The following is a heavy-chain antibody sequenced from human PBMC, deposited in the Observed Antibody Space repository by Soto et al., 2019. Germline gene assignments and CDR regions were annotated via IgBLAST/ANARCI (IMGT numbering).Heavy chain of an antibody. CDR3: AREYQKDSSSSTFDY. Sequence: GASVKVSCKASGGTFSSYAISWVRQAPGQGLEWMGGIIPIFGTANYAQKFQGRVTINADESTSTAYMELSSLRSEDTAVYYCAREYQKDSSSSTFDYWGQGTLVTVSS. CDR1: GGTFSSYA. D-gene: IGHD6-6*01. CDR2: IIPIFGTA. V-gene: IGHV1-69*13. J-gene: IGHJ4*02.